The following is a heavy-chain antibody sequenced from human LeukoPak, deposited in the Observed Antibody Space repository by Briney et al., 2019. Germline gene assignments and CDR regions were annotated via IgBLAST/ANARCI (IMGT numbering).Heavy chain of an antibody. CDR2: SHYSGIT. D-gene: IGHD2/OR15-2a*01. CDR1: GGSISSYY. J-gene: IGHJ4*02. Sequence: YPSETLSLTCTVSGGSISSYYWSWIRQPPGKGLGWIGYSHYSGITNYNPSLKSRLIISVDTSKNQFSLKLNSVTAADTAVYYCARTTDGGYFDYWGQGTLVTVSS. V-gene: IGHV4-59*08. CDR3: ARTTDGGYFDY.